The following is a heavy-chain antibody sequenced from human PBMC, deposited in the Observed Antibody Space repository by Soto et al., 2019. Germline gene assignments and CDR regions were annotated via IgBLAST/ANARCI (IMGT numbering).Heavy chain of an antibody. CDR1: GGSISSGDYY. CDR3: ARARKTMVRGVIDY. J-gene: IGHJ4*02. Sequence: QVQLQESGPGLVKPSQTLSLTCTVSGGSISSGDYYWSWIRQPPGKGLEWIGYIYYSGSTYYNPSRQPRVTTSVDTSKNQFSLKLSSVTAAATAVYYCARARKTMVRGVIDYWGQGTLVTVSS. D-gene: IGHD3-10*01. CDR2: IYYSGST. V-gene: IGHV4-30-4*01.